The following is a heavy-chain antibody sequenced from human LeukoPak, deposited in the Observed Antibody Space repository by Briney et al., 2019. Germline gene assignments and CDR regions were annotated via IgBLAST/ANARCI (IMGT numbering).Heavy chain of an antibody. CDR2: MYTRGST. D-gene: IGHD6-19*01. CDR1: GGSVSSYY. CDR3: ARVLLYSSRPFRWYFDL. V-gene: IGHV4-4*07. J-gene: IGHJ2*01. Sequence: SETLSLTCTVSGGSVSSYYWSWIRQPAGKGLEWIGHMYTRGSTNYNPSLKSRVTMSVDTSKNQFSLRLTSMTAADTAVYYCARVLLYSSRPFRWYFDLWGRGTLVTVSS.